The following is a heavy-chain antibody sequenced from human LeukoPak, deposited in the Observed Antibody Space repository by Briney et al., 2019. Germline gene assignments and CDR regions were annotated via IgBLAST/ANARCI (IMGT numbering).Heavy chain of an antibody. CDR1: GGSISSYY. J-gene: IGHJ5*02. Sequence: SETLSLTCTVSGGSISSYYWSWIRQPPGKGLEWTGEINHSGSTNYNPSLKSRVTISVDTSKNQFSLKLSSVTAADTAVYYCAREVARGVIIPKSRYNWFDPWGQGTLVTVSS. CDR2: INHSGST. V-gene: IGHV4-34*01. D-gene: IGHD3-10*01. CDR3: AREVARGVIIPKSRYNWFDP.